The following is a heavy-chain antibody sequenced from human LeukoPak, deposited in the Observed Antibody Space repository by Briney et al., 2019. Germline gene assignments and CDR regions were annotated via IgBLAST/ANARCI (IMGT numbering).Heavy chain of an antibody. J-gene: IGHJ4*02. Sequence: PGGSLRLSCAASGFTFSSYWMSWVRQAPGKGLEWVANTKQDGSEKYYVDSVKGRFTISRDNAKNSLYLQMNSLRAEDTAVYYCARGIGCSSTSCSPPGDYWGQGTLVTVSS. CDR3: ARGIGCSSTSCSPPGDY. D-gene: IGHD2-2*01. V-gene: IGHV3-7*01. CDR2: TKQDGSEK. CDR1: GFTFSSYW.